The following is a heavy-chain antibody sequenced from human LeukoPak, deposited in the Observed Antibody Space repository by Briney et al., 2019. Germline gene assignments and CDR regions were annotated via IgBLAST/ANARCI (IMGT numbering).Heavy chain of an antibody. V-gene: IGHV4-31*03. CDR1: GGSISSGGYY. Sequence: SETLSLTCTVSGGSISSGGYYWSWIRQHPGKGLEWIGYIYYSGSTYYNPSLKSRVTISVDTSKNQFSLKLSSVTAADTAVYYCARVGGVGTIDAFDIWGQGTMVTVSS. D-gene: IGHD4-23*01. J-gene: IGHJ3*02. CDR2: IYYSGST. CDR3: ARVGGVGTIDAFDI.